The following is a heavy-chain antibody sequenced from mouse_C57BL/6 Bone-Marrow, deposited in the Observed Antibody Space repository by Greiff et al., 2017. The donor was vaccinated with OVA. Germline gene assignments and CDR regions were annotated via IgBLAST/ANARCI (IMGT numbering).Heavy chain of an antibody. D-gene: IGHD2-3*01. Sequence: VQLQQSGAELVRPGASVKLSCKASGYTFTDYYINWVKQRPGQGLEWIARIYPGSGNTYYNEKFKGKATLTAEKSSSTAYMQLSSLTSEDSAVYCCARTGGYFPFDYWGQGTTLTVSS. CDR3: ARTGGYFPFDY. CDR2: IYPGSGNT. CDR1: GYTFTDYY. J-gene: IGHJ2*01. V-gene: IGHV1-76*01.